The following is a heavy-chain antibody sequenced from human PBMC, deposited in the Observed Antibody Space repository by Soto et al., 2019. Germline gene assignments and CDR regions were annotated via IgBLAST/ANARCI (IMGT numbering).Heavy chain of an antibody. V-gene: IGHV3-30*18. CDR2: ISYDGSNK. J-gene: IGHJ3*02. Sequence: QVQLVESGGGVVQPGRSLRLSCAASGFTFSSYGMHWVRQAPGKGLEWVAVISYDGSNKYYADSVKGRFTISRDNSKNTLYLQMNSLRAEDTAVYYCAKETFQGDDAFDIWGQGTMVTVSS. CDR1: GFTFSSYG. CDR3: AKETFQGDDAFDI.